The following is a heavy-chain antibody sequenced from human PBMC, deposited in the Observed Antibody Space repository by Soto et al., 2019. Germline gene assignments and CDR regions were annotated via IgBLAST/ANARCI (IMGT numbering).Heavy chain of an antibody. CDR2: INPDNGNT. CDR3: ARGSARHRHGP. Sequence: GASVKVSCKASGYTFTRYTMNWVRQAPGQRLEWMGWINPDNGNTKSSQKFQDRVIITRDTSASTAYMDLSSLRSEDTAVYYCARGSARHRHGPWRQGTLVTVSS. D-gene: IGHD2-15*01. CDR1: GYTFTRYT. V-gene: IGHV1-3*01. J-gene: IGHJ5*02.